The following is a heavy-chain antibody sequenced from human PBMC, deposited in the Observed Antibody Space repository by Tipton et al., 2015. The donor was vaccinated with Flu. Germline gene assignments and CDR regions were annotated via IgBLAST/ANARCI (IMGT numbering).Heavy chain of an antibody. Sequence: TLSLTCSVSGGSISNDNYYWGWIRQPPGKGLEWIGSVYYSGTTYYNPSLKSRVTVSVDTSKNQFSLTLTSLTASDTSMYYCARHRGYTFGQGGYNWFDPWGRGTLVTVSS. J-gene: IGHJ5*02. CDR1: GGSISNDNYY. D-gene: IGHD5-18*01. CDR2: VYYSGTT. V-gene: IGHV4-39*01. CDR3: ARHRGYTFGQGGYNWFDP.